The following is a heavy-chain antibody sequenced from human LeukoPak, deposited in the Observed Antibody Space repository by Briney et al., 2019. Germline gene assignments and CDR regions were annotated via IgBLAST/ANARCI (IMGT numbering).Heavy chain of an antibody. V-gene: IGHV3-21*01. CDR2: ISSSSSYI. CDR1: GFTFSSYS. J-gene: IGHJ4*02. CDR3: ARVVAVAGKEGDY. Sequence: PGGSLRLPCAASGFTFSSYSMNWVRQAPGKGLEWVSSISSSSSYIYYADSVKGRFTISRDNAKNSLYLQMNSLRAEDTAVYYCARVVAVAGKEGDYWGQGTLVTVSS. D-gene: IGHD6-19*01.